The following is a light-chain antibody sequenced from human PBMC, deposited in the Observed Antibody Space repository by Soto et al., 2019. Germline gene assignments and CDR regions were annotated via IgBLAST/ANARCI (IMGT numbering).Light chain of an antibody. CDR3: CSYTTSNTRQIV. Sequence: QSALTQPASVSGSPGQSITISCTGTSSDVGGYNYVSWYQHHPGKAPKLMIYDVSNRPSGVSNRFSGSKSGNTAYLTISGLQPEDEADYYCCSYTTSNTRQIVFGTGTKLTVL. J-gene: IGLJ1*01. CDR2: DVS. V-gene: IGLV2-14*03. CDR1: SSDVGGYNY.